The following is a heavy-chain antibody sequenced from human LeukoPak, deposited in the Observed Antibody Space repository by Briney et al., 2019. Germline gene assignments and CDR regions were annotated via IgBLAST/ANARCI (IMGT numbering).Heavy chain of an antibody. CDR3: ARDLDYYGSGSFFSI. V-gene: IGHV1-2*02. D-gene: IGHD3-10*01. Sequence: GASVKVSCTASGYTFTAYSMHWVRQAPGQGLEWMWWINPNSDGTNYAQKFQGRVTMTRDTSITTAYMELSRLRSDDTAVYYWARDLDYYGSGSFFSIWGQGTMVTVSS. CDR1: GYTFTAYS. CDR2: INPNSDGT. J-gene: IGHJ3*02.